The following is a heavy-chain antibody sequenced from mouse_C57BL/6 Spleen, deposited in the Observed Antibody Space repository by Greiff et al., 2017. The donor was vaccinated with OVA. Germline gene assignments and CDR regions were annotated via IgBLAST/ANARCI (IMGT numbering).Heavy chain of an antibody. V-gene: IGHV1-54*01. J-gene: IGHJ2*01. D-gene: IGHD1-1*01. CDR3: AREGPNYYGYFDY. CDR1: GYAFTNYL. CDR2: INPGSGGT. Sequence: QVQLQQSGAELVRPGTSVKVSCKASGYAFTNYLIEWVKQRPGQGLEWIGVINPGSGGTNYNEKFKGKATLTADKSSSTAYMQLSSLTSEDSAVYFCAREGPNYYGYFDYWGQGTTLTVSS.